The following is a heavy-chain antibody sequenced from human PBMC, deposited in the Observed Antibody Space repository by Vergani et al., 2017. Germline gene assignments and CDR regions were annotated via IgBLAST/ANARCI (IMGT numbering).Heavy chain of an antibody. J-gene: IGHJ4*02. CDR2: ISGSGVNT. CDR1: GFRFSSYA. V-gene: IGHV3-23*01. Sequence: EVQLLASGGGLEQPGGSLRLSCAASGFRFSSYAMSWVRQAPGKGLEWVSSISGSGVNTDYADSVKGRFTISRDNSKNTLHLQMDSLRAEDTAVYHCANLNWNDKSYVDHWGQGTLVTVSS. CDR3: ANLNWNDKSYVDH. D-gene: IGHD1-1*01.